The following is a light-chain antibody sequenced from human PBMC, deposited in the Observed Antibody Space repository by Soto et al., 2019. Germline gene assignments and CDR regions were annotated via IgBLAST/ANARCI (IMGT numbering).Light chain of an antibody. CDR2: AAS. CDR3: QQSYSTPRVT. J-gene: IGKJ3*01. V-gene: IGKV1-39*01. CDR1: QSISSY. Sequence: DIQMTQSPSSLSASVGDRVTITCRASQSISSYLNWYQQKPGKAPKHLIYAASSLQSGVPSRFSGSGSGTDFTITISSLQPEDFSTYYCQQSYSTPRVTFGPGTKVDIK.